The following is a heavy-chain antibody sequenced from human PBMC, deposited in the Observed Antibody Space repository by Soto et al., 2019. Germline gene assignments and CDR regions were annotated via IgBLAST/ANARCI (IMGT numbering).Heavy chain of an antibody. Sequence: QVHLQESGPGLVKPSGTLSLTCAFSGGSISSDNWWTWVRQPPGKELEWIGEIYHSGSTNYNPSLKSRVTIPVAKSKNQFPLQLSSVTAADTAVYYCARVSASVMLRGVIINWGQGTLVTVSS. CDR1: GGSISSDNW. CDR2: IYHSGST. J-gene: IGHJ4*02. CDR3: ARVSASVMLRGVIIN. V-gene: IGHV4-4*02. D-gene: IGHD3-10*01.